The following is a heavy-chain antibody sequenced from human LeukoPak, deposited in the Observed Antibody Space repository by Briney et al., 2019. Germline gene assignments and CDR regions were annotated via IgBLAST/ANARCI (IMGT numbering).Heavy chain of an antibody. D-gene: IGHD2-2*01. Sequence: GGSLRLSCAASGFTSSSYAMSWVRQAPGKGLEWVSAISGSGGSTYYADSVKGRFTISRDNSKNTLYLQMNSLRAEDTAVYYCAKRGAGSSTIRWFDPWGQGTLVTVSS. CDR2: ISGSGGST. CDR1: GFTSSSYA. CDR3: AKRGAGSSTIRWFDP. J-gene: IGHJ5*02. V-gene: IGHV3-23*01.